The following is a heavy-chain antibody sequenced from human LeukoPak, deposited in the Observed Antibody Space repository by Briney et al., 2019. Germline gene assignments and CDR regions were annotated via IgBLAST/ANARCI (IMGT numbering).Heavy chain of an antibody. Sequence: GESLKISCKGSGYSFTSYWIGWVRQMPGKGLEWMGIIYPGDSDTRYSPSFQGQVTISADKSISTAYLQWSSLKASDTAMYYCARQLAYYDSSVYYFDYWGQGTLVTVSS. V-gene: IGHV5-51*01. CDR3: ARQLAYYDSSVYYFDY. D-gene: IGHD3-22*01. CDR1: GYSFTSYW. J-gene: IGHJ4*02. CDR2: IYPGDSDT.